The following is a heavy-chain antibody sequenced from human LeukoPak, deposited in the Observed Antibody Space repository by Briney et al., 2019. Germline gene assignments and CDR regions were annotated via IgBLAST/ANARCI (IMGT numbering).Heavy chain of an antibody. CDR2: IYLGDSDT. V-gene: IGHV5-51*01. Sequence: GESLKISCKGSGYSFTSYWIGWVRQMPGKGLKWMGIIYLGDSDTRYSPSFQGQVTISADKSIGTAYLQWSSLKASDTAMYYCARLWGFLSGYLDYWGQGTLVTVSS. CDR3: ARLWGFLSGYLDY. J-gene: IGHJ4*02. CDR1: GYSFTSYW. D-gene: IGHD2-15*01.